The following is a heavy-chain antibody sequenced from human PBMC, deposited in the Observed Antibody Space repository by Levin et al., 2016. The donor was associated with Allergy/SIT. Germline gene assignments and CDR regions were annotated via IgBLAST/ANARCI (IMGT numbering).Heavy chain of an antibody. CDR2: ISTSSSYI. V-gene: IGHV3-21*06. D-gene: IGHD6-19*01. J-gene: IGHJ4*02. Sequence: VRQMPGKGLEWVSSISTSSSYIYYADSVKGRFTISRDNAKNSLYLQMNSLRAEDTAVYYCARESSGWSGFDYWGQGTLVTVSS. CDR3: ARESSGWSGFDY.